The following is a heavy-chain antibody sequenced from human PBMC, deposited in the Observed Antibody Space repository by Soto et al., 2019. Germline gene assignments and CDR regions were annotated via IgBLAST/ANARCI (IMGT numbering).Heavy chain of an antibody. V-gene: IGHV1-69*13. D-gene: IGHD2-21*01. CDR2: FIPIFGTA. Sequence: SGKVSCESSGGTFSSYAISWELQAPGQGHEWMGGFIPIFGTANYAQKFHGRVTKSADESTSRSYMGLSSLRSEDTAVYYCARDRGSDYFYHYYGMDVRGQGTKGTVSS. J-gene: IGHJ6*02. CDR1: GGTFSSYA. CDR3: ARDRGSDYFYHYYGMDV.